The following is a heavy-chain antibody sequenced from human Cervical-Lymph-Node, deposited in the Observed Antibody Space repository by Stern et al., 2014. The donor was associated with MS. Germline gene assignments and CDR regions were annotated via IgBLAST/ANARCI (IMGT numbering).Heavy chain of an antibody. J-gene: IGHJ6*02. D-gene: IGHD2-15*01. V-gene: IGHV1-2*06. CDR2: INPNSGGP. CDR3: ARSNYCSGGSCYYYYGMDV. Sequence: QLVQSGAEVKKPGASVKVSCKASGYTFTGYYMHWVRQAPGQGLEWMGRINPNSGGPNYAQKFQGRVTMTRDTSISTAYMELSRLKSDDTAVYYCARSNYCSGGSCYYYYGMDVWGQGTTVTVSS. CDR1: GYTFTGYY.